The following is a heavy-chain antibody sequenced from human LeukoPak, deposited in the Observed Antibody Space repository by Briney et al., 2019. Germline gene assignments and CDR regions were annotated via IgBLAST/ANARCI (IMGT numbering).Heavy chain of an antibody. CDR1: GYSISSGYY. V-gene: IGHV4-38-2*01. D-gene: IGHD2-15*01. J-gene: IGHJ5*02. Sequence: PSETLSLTCAVSGYSISSGYYWGWIRQPPGKGLEWIGRIYTSGSTNYNPSLKSRVTISVDTSKNQFSLKLSSVTAADTAVYYCARAPLMGYCSGGSCSSPNWFDPWGQGTLVTVSS. CDR3: ARAPLMGYCSGGSCSSPNWFDP. CDR2: IYTSGST.